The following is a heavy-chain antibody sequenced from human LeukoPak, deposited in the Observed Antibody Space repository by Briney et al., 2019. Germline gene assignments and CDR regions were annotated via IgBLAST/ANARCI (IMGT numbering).Heavy chain of an antibody. V-gene: IGHV3-23*01. CDR3: AKLKSGTMIVVVPYFDY. J-gene: IGHJ4*02. Sequence: PGGSLRLSCAASGFTFSSYAMSWVRQAPGKGLEWVSAISGSGGSTYYADSVKGRFTISRDNSKNTLYLQMNSLRAEDTAVYYCAKLKSGTMIVVVPYFDYWGQGTLVTVSS. CDR1: GFTFSSYA. D-gene: IGHD3-22*01. CDR2: ISGSGGST.